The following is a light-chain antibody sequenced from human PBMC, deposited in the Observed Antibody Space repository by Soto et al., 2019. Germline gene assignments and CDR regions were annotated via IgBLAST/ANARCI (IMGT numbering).Light chain of an antibody. V-gene: IGLV1-44*01. Sequence: QSVLSQPPSASGTPGQTVTISCSGSRSNIGRKIVNWYQQLPGTAPKLLIYSNIQRPSGVPDRFSASKSGTSASLAISGLQSDDEANYYCASWDDSLQTPVFGGGTMLNVL. CDR1: RSNIGRKI. CDR2: SNI. J-gene: IGLJ3*02. CDR3: ASWDDSLQTPV.